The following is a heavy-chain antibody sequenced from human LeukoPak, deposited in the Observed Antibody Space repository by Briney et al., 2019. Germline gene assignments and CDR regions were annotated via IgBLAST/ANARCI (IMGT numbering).Heavy chain of an antibody. D-gene: IGHD3-10*01. Sequence: PSETLSLTCTVSGDSISSSSYYWGWIRQPPGKRLEWIGTIYYSGSAYYYPSLKSRVTISVDTSKNQLSLKLSSVTAADTAVHYCASGDGGYRSGREYYFDYWGRGTLVTVSS. CDR3: ASGDGGYRSGREYYFDY. CDR2: IYYSGSA. J-gene: IGHJ4*02. CDR1: GDSISSSSYY. V-gene: IGHV4-39*01.